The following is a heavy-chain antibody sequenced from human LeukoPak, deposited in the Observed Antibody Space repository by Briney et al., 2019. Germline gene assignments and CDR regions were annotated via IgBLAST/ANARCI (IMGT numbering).Heavy chain of an antibody. V-gene: IGHV4-39*07. CDR1: GGSISSSSYY. Sequence: SVTLSLTCTVSGGSISSSSYYWAWIRQPPGKGLEWIGNIYYSGSTYYNPSLKSRVTISVDTSKNQFSLKLSSVTAADTAVYYCARVSRNAFDIWGQGTMVTVSS. J-gene: IGHJ3*02. D-gene: IGHD3-16*02. CDR3: ARVSRNAFDI. CDR2: IYYSGST.